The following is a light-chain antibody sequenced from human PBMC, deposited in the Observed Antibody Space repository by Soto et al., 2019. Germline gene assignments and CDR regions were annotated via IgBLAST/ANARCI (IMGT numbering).Light chain of an antibody. Sequence: QSVLTQPPSASGTPGQRVTISCSGSSSNIGTNYVYWYKQLPGTAPKLLIYCNDQRPSGVPDRLSGSKSGTSASLAISGLQTEDEADYYCNSYVAGSNVFGTGTKVTVL. V-gene: IGLV1-47*02. J-gene: IGLJ1*01. CDR1: SSNIGTNY. CDR3: NSYVAGSNV. CDR2: CND.